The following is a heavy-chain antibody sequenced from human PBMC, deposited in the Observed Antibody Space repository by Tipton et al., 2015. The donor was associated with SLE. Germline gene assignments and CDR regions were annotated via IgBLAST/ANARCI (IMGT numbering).Heavy chain of an antibody. CDR2: VYFGGST. CDR3: ARAMAWTGDPLHFDY. D-gene: IGHD3-16*01. Sequence: TLSLTCTVSGGSLRSYYWTWIRQPAGKGLEWIGRVYFGGSTNYNPSLKSRVAISLDTSKNQFSLKLKSVTAAGTAVYFCARAMAWTGDPLHFDYWGQGSLVTVSS. V-gene: IGHV4-4*07. CDR1: GGSLRSYY. J-gene: IGHJ4*02.